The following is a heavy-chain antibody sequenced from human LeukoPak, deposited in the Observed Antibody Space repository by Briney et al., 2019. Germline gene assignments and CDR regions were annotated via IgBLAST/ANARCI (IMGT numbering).Heavy chain of an antibody. CDR1: GYTLTSYD. CDR3: ARGIVVVVAATDYYYYMDV. Sequence: ASVKVSCKASGYTLTSYDINWVRQATGQGLEWMGWMNPNSGNTGYAQKFQGRVTMTRNTSISTAYMELSSLRSEDTAVYYCARGIVVVVAATDYYYYMDVWGKGTTVTISS. D-gene: IGHD2-15*01. J-gene: IGHJ6*03. V-gene: IGHV1-8*01. CDR2: MNPNSGNT.